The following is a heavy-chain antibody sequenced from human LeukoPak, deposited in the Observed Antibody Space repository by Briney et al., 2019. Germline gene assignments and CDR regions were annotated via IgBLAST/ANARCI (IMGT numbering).Heavy chain of an antibody. CDR2: ISYDGSNK. D-gene: IGHD2-21*02. CDR1: GFTFSSYG. V-gene: IGHV3-30*18. J-gene: IGHJ5*02. CDR3: AKDPPGYCGGDCYSINWFDP. Sequence: GRSLRLSCAASGFTFSSYGMHWVRQAPGKGLEWVAVISYDGSNKYYADSVKGRFTISRDNSKNTLYLQMNSLRAEDTAVYYCAKDPPGYCGGDCYSINWFDPWGQGTLVTVSS.